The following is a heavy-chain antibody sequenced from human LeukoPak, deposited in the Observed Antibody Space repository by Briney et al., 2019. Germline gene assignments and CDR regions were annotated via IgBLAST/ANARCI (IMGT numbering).Heavy chain of an antibody. Sequence: PGGSLRLSYAASGFTFSSYAMHWVRQAPGKGLEWVAVISYDGSNKYYADSVKGRFTISRDNSKNTLYLQMNSLRAEDTAVYYCARDRVPAAIWWDYYYGMDVWGQGTTVTVSS. J-gene: IGHJ6*02. CDR1: GFTFSSYA. D-gene: IGHD2-2*02. CDR2: ISYDGSNK. CDR3: ARDRVPAAIWWDYYYGMDV. V-gene: IGHV3-30-3*01.